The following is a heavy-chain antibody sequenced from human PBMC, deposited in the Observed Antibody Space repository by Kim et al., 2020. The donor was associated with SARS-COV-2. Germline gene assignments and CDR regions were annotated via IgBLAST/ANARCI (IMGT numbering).Heavy chain of an antibody. Sequence: SETLSLTCTVSGGSISSGSYYWSWIRQPAGKGLEWIGRIYTSGSTNYNPSLKSRVTISVDTSKNQFSLKLSSVTAADTAMYYCARAGSLRYFDWGGQGTLVTVSS. D-gene: IGHD3-9*01. CDR3: ARAGSLRYFDW. CDR1: GGSISSGSYY. CDR2: IYTSGST. J-gene: IGHJ4*02. V-gene: IGHV4-61*02.